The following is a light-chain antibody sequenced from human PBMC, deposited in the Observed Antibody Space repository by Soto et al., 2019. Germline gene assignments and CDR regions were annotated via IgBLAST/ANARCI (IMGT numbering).Light chain of an antibody. J-gene: IGKJ2*01. Sequence: EIVLTQSPATLSLSPGERATLSCRASPSVSSYLAWYQQTPGQAPRLLLYDASNRATGIPARFSGGGSGTDFTLTISSLAPEDFAVYYWQQRFNWPRFTFGQGTKLEIK. CDR2: DAS. V-gene: IGKV3-11*01. CDR1: PSVSSY. CDR3: QQRFNWPRFT.